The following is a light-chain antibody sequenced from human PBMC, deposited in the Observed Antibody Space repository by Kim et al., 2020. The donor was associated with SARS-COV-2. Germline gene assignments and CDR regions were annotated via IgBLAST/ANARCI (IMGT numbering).Light chain of an antibody. V-gene: IGLV2-14*04. CDR3: SSYTSSSTWV. Sequence: GQSITISCTGTSSDVGGYNYVSWYQQPPGKAPKLMIYDGSKRPSGVSNRFSGSKSGNTASLTISGLQAEDEADYYCSSYTSSSTWVFGGGTQLTVL. CDR1: SSDVGGYNY. J-gene: IGLJ3*02. CDR2: DGS.